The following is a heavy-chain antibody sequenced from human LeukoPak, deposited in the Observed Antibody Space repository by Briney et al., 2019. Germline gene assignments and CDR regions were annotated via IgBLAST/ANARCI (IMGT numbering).Heavy chain of an antibody. Sequence: SETLSLTCTVSGGSISSSSYYWGWIRQPPGKGLEWIGSIYYSGSTNYNPSLKSRVTISVDTSKNQFSLKLSSVTAADTAVYYCARASTTFGILNWFDPWGQGTLVTVSS. D-gene: IGHD1-1*01. CDR2: IYYSGST. CDR1: GGSISSSSYY. J-gene: IGHJ5*02. V-gene: IGHV4-39*07. CDR3: ARASTTFGILNWFDP.